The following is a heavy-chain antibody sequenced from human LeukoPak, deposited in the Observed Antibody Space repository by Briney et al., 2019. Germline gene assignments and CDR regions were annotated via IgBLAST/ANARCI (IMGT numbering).Heavy chain of an antibody. J-gene: IGHJ6*03. CDR3: ARGRHYHLLTGFSSNHYMDV. CDR1: TSTGLVW. Sequence: PGGSLSLSCAASTSTGLVWMDWVRKAPGKGLVWIARIKSDGTSANYADSVKGRFTISRDNSKNTLYLQTNSLRTEDTAVYFCARGRHYHLLTGFSSNHYMDVWGKGTTVTISS. D-gene: IGHD3-9*01. V-gene: IGHV3-74*01. CDR2: IKSDGTSA.